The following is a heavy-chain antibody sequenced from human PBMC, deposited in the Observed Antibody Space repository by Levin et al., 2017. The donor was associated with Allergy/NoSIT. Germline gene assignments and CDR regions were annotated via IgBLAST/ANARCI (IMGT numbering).Heavy chain of an antibody. CDR3: AKSRGVAVAGDYFDS. CDR1: GFTFNDYA. J-gene: IGHJ4*02. V-gene: IGHV3-9*01. Sequence: GGSLRLSCAASGFTFNDYAIHWVRQPPGKGLEWVSGISWNSGSIGYADSVKGRFTISRDNAKNSLYLQMNSLRAEDTALYFCAKSRGVAVAGDYFDSWGQGTLVTVSS. D-gene: IGHD6-19*01. CDR2: ISWNSGSI.